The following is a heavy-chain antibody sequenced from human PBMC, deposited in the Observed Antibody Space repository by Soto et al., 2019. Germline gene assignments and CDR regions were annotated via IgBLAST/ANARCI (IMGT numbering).Heavy chain of an antibody. D-gene: IGHD3-10*01. CDR3: ARGRFSPQYYGSGSYLNWIDP. J-gene: IGHJ5*02. CDR1: GGSFSGYY. CDR2: INHSGST. Sequence: SETLSLTCAVYGGSFSGYYWSWIRQPPGKGLEWIGEINHSGSTNYNPSLKSRVTISVDTSKNQFSLKLSSVTAADTAVYYCARGRFSPQYYGSGSYLNWIDPWGQGTLVTMSS. V-gene: IGHV4-34*01.